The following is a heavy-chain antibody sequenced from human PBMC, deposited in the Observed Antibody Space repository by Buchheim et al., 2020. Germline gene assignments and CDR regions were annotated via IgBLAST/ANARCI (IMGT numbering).Heavy chain of an antibody. CDR3: ANKITISNY. V-gene: IGHV3-23*04. CDR1: GFTFSSYA. Sequence: EVQVVESGGDLVPPGGSLRLSCAASGFTFSSYAMNWVRQAPGKGLEWVSTISSSGGNKYYADSVKGRFTISRDNSKNTLDLQMNSLRVEDTAVYYCANKITISNYWGQGTL. CDR2: ISSSGGNK. J-gene: IGHJ4*02. D-gene: IGHD3-3*01.